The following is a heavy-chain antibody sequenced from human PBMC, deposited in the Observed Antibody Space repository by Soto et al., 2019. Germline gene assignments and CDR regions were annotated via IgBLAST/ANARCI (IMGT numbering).Heavy chain of an antibody. CDR1: GGSISSGSFY. V-gene: IGHV4-39*01. CDR2: IYYTRNT. J-gene: IGHJ4*02. CDR3: ARHREQWLGYIDY. Sequence: SEILSLTCTVSGGSISSGSFYWGWIRQPPGKGLEWIGSIYYTRNTYYNPSLKSRVTISVDSSKNQFSLKLSSVTAADTAVYSCARHREQWLGYIDYWGQGTLVNVSS. D-gene: IGHD6-19*01.